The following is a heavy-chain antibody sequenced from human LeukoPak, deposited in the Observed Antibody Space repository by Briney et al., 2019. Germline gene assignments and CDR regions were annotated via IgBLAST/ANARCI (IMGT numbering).Heavy chain of an antibody. D-gene: IGHD1-26*01. J-gene: IGHJ3*02. CDR2: IYPGDSDT. CDR3: ARHRVGIYSRNHAFDI. V-gene: IGHV5-51*01. Sequence: GESLKISCKGSGYTFSSSWIGWVRQMPGKGLEWMGIIYPGDSDTRYSPSFQGQVTISADKSNSTAYLQWSSLKASDTAMYYCARHRVGIYSRNHAFDIWGQGTMVTVSS. CDR1: GYTFSSSW.